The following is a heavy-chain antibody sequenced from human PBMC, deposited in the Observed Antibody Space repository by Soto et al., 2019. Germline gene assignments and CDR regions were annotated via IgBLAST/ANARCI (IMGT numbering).Heavy chain of an antibody. D-gene: IGHD4-17*01. CDR2: ISSGGGYT. CDR1: GFAFNSYA. Sequence: GGSLRLSSAASGFAFNSYALNWVRQAPGKGLEWVSTISSGGGYTYYADSVKGRFTISRDNSKNKVYLQMNSLRAEDTAIYYCAKDYRGSGDYHSFDIWGQGTMVTVSS. J-gene: IGHJ3*02. V-gene: IGHV3-23*01. CDR3: AKDYRGSGDYHSFDI.